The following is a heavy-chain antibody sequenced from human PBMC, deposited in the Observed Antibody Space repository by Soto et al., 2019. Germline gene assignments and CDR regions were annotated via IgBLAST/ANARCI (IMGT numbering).Heavy chain of an antibody. D-gene: IGHD4-17*01. CDR1: GGSISSYY. CDR3: ARGTDYGDYYFDY. Sequence: PSETLSLTCTVSGGSISSYYWSWIRQPPGKGLEWIGYIYYSGSTNYNPSLKSRVTISVDTSKNQFSLKLSSVTAADTAVYYCARGTDYGDYYFDYWGQGTLVTVCS. CDR2: IYYSGST. V-gene: IGHV4-59*01. J-gene: IGHJ4*02.